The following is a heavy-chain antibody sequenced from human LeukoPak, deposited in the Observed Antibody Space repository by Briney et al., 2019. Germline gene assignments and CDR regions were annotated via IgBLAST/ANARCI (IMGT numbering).Heavy chain of an antibody. J-gene: IGHJ4*02. CDR2: INSDGSST. CDR3: AKAMVRGFTSISAFDY. V-gene: IGHV3-74*01. CDR1: GFTFSSYW. D-gene: IGHD3-10*01. Sequence: PGGSLRLSCAASGFTFSSYWMHWVRQAPGKGLVWVSRINSDGSSTSYADSVKGRFTISRDNAKNTLYLQMNSLRAEDTAVYYCAKAMVRGFTSISAFDYWGQGTLVTVSS.